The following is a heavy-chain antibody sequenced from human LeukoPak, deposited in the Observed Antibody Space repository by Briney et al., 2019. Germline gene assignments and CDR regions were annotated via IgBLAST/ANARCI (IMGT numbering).Heavy chain of an antibody. CDR2: INNSGGST. V-gene: IGHV3-23*01. D-gene: IGHD6-19*01. CDR1: GFTFSSYA. Sequence: GSLRLSCAASGFTFSSYAMSWVRQAPGKGLEWVSVINNSGGSTHYADSVKGRFTISRDNSKSTLYLQMNSLRAEDTAVYYCAKGVTSGWRTFDYWGQGTLVTVSS. J-gene: IGHJ4*02. CDR3: AKGVTSGWRTFDY.